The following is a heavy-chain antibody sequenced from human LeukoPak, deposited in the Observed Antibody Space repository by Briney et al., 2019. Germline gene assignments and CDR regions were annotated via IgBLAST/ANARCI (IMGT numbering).Heavy chain of an antibody. V-gene: IGHV3-33*06. J-gene: IGHJ4*02. CDR2: IWSDSTNK. CDR1: GFTFSTYA. CDR3: AKEGPTVDTAMVAFDY. D-gene: IGHD5-18*01. Sequence: GRSLRLSCAASGFTFSTYAMHWVRQAPGKGLEWVAVIWSDSTNKYYADSVRGRFTISRDNSKSTLYLQLNSLRAEDTAVYYCAKEGPTVDTAMVAFDYWGQGTLVTVSS.